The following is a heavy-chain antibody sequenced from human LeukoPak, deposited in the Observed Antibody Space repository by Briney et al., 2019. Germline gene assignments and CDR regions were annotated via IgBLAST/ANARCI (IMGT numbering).Heavy chain of an antibody. D-gene: IGHD5-12*01. V-gene: IGHV3-7*01. CDR2: IKNDGSDK. J-gene: IGHJ4*02. CDR1: GFSFSAAW. CDR3: VNLGYSD. Sequence: GGSLRLSCEASGFSFSAAWMTWLRQAPGKGLEWVATIKNDGSDKYYVDSVKGRFTLSRDNAKNSVYLQMNSLRVEDTAVYYCVNLGYSDGGQGTLVTVSS.